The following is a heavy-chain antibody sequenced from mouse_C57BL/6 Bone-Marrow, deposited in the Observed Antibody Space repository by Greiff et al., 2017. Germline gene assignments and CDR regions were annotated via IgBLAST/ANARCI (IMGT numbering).Heavy chain of an antibody. CDR2: IWGVGST. Sequence: VQLQESGPGLVAPSQSLSITCTVSGFSLTSYGVDWVRQSPGKGLEWLGEIWGVGSTNYNSALKSRLSISKDNSKSQVFLKMNSLQTDDTAMYYCARLSSWFAYWGQGTLVTVSA. CDR1: GFSLTSYG. V-gene: IGHV2-6*01. CDR3: ARLSSWFAY. J-gene: IGHJ3*01. D-gene: IGHD1-1*02.